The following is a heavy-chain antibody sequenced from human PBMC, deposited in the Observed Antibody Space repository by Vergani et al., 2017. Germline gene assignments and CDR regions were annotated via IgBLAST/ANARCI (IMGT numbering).Heavy chain of an antibody. CDR1: GFTFDDYA. D-gene: IGHD4-17*01. V-gene: IGHV3-9*01. Sequence: EVQLVESGGGLVQPGRSLRLSCAASGFTFDDYAMHWVRQAPGKGLEWVSGISWNSGSIGYADSVKGRFTISRDNAKNSLYLQMNSLRAEDTALYYCAKDAYGAHDFDYWGQGTLVTVSS. CDR3: AKDAYGAHDFDY. J-gene: IGHJ4*02. CDR2: ISWNSGSI.